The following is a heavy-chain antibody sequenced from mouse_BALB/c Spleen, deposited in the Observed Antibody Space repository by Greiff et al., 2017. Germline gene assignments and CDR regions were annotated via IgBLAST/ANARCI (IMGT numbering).Heavy chain of an antibody. V-gene: IGHV1-4*02. D-gene: IGHD1-1*01. CDR2: INPSSGYT. CDR3: ARSRAGGGSSLAWFAY. J-gene: IGHJ3*01. CDR1: GYTFTSYT. Sequence: VQLQQSAAELARPGASVKMSCKASGYTFTSYTMHWVKQRPGQGLEWIGYINPSSGYTEYNQKFKDKTTLTADKSSSTAYMQLSSLTSEDSAVYYCARSRAGGGSSLAWFAYWGQGTLVTVSA.